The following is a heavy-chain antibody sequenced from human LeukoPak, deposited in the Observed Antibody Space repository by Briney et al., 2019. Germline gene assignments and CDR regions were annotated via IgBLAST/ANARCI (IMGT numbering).Heavy chain of an antibody. J-gene: IGHJ3*02. V-gene: IGHV1-69*05. D-gene: IGHD3-22*01. CDR1: GGTFSSYA. CDR3: ARDWPPEYYYDSSGYYPDAFDI. CDR2: IIPIFGTA. Sequence: ASVKVSCKASGGTFSSYAISWVRQAPGQGLEWMGGIIPIFGTANYAQKFQGRVTITTDESTSTAYMELSSLRSEDTAVYYCARDWPPEYYYDSSGYYPDAFDIWGQGTMVTVSS.